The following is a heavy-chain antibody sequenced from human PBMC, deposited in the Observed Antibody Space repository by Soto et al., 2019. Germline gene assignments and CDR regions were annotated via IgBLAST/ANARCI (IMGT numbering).Heavy chain of an antibody. D-gene: IGHD2-8*02. CDR3: ATSYDLLVVSYYYGMDV. V-gene: IGHV1-24*01. CDR2: FDPEDGET. CDR1: GYTLTELS. Sequence: ASVKVSCKVSGYTLTELSMHWVRQAPGKGLEWMGGFDPEDGETIYAQKFQGRVTMTEDTSTDTAYMELSSLRSEDTAVYYCATSYDLLVVSYYYGMDVWGQGTTVTVSS. J-gene: IGHJ6*02.